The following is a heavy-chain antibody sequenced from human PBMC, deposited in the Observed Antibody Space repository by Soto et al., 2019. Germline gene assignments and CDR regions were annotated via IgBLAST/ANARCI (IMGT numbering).Heavy chain of an antibody. V-gene: IGHV3-23*01. Sequence: ESLRVSCVASGFRFNKCGMIWCRQAPGKGQEWVSGITGSGSSIQYTASVKGRFTVSRDNSKNTVYLKMDYLRAEDTAMYYCANLQVSGDDLWLVSARAQGTPVTV. CDR2: ITGSGSSI. CDR3: ANLQVSGDDLWLVSA. D-gene: IGHD5-12*01. J-gene: IGHJ4*02. CDR1: GFRFNKCG.